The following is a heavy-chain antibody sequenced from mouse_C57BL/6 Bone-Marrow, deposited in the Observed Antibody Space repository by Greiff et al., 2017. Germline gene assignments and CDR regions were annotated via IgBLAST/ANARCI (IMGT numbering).Heavy chain of an antibody. V-gene: IGHV14-2*01. Sequence: VQLQQSGAELVKPGASVKLSCTASGFNIKGYYMHWVKQRTGQGLEWIGRIDPGDGDTKYAPKFQGKATITADTSSTTAYLQRSSLTSEDTAVDYCARDYGSKYDFDYWGQGTTLTVSS. CDR3: ARDYGSKYDFDY. CDR2: IDPGDGDT. CDR1: GFNIKGYY. D-gene: IGHD1-1*01. J-gene: IGHJ2*01.